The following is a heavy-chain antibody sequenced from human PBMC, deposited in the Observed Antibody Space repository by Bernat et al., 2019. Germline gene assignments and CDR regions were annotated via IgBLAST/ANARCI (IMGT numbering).Heavy chain of an antibody. CDR2: INHDSSGT. CDR3: VKDNANWAFDY. Sequence: EVQLVESGGGVVQPVGSLRLSCAPSGFIFHAYVMHWVRQAPGMGLEWVSRINHDSSGTSYADSVRGRFTISRDNSKNSLYLQMNSLRVEDTALYYCVKDNANWAFDYWGRGTLVTVSS. CDR1: GFIFHAYV. J-gene: IGHJ4*02. V-gene: IGHV3-43*02. D-gene: IGHD1-1*01.